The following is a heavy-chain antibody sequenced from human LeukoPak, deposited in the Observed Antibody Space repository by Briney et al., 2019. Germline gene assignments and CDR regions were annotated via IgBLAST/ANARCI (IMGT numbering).Heavy chain of an antibody. CDR1: GFAFGSYV. J-gene: IGHJ4*02. CDR2: ISGNGDTT. CDR3: PNPVTQNSRWYVNADY. Sequence: GGSLRLSCGASGFAFGSYVMNWVRQAPGKGREWVSSISGNGDTTYYADSVRGRFTISRDNSKNTLYLQMNNLRAEDTAVYFCPNPVTQNSRWYVNADYWGQRTLVSVSS. V-gene: IGHV3-23*01. D-gene: IGHD6-13*01.